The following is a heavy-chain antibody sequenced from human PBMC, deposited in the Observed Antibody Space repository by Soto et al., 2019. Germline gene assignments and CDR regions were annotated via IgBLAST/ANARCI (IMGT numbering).Heavy chain of an antibody. J-gene: IGHJ4*02. D-gene: IGHD4-17*01. V-gene: IGHV3-30*18. CDR2: ISYDGSNK. Sequence: QVQLVESGGGVVQPGRSLRLSCAASGFTFRSYGMHWVRQAPGKGLEWVAVISYDGSNKYYADSVKGRFTISRDNSKNTLYLQMNSLRAEDTAVYYCAKHYEGLFDYWGQGTLVTVSS. CDR3: AKHYEGLFDY. CDR1: GFTFRSYG.